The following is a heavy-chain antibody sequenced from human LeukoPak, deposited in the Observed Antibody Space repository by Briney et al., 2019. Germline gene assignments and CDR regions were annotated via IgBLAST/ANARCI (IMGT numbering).Heavy chain of an antibody. J-gene: IGHJ4*02. CDR1: GFTFSRYW. V-gene: IGHV3-74*01. D-gene: IGHD3-22*01. Sequence: GGSLRLSCAASGFTFSRYWMHWVRQVPGKGLVWVSRIEGDGSSAAYADSVKGRFTISRDNAKNTLYLQMNSLRDEDTAVYYCARTPFYDNGGFYRHFDSWGQGTLVTVSS. CDR2: IEGDGSSA. CDR3: ARTPFYDNGGFYRHFDS.